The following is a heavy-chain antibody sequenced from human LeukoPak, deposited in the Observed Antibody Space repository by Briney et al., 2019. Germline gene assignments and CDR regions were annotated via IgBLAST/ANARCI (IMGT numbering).Heavy chain of an antibody. J-gene: IGHJ4*02. D-gene: IGHD2-2*02. V-gene: IGHV3-48*04. CDR1: GFTFSSYS. Sequence: PGGSLRLSCAASGFTFSSYSMNWVRQAPGKGLEWVSYISSSSSTIYYADSVKGRFTISRDNAKNSLYLQMNSLRAEDTAVYYCASADCSSTSCYTGNFDYWGQGTLVTVSS. CDR3: ASADCSSTSCYTGNFDY. CDR2: ISSSSSTI.